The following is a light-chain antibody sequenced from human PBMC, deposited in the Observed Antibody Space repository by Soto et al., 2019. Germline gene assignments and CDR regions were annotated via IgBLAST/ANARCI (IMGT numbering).Light chain of an antibody. CDR1: QSVSSN. Sequence: EIVMTKSPATLYVSPGERATLSCRASQSVSSNLAWYQQKPGQAPRLLIYGASTRATGIPARFSGSGSGTEFTLTISSLQSEDFAVYYCQQYNNWPRTFGQGTKVEIK. J-gene: IGKJ1*01. CDR3: QQYNNWPRT. CDR2: GAS. V-gene: IGKV3-15*01.